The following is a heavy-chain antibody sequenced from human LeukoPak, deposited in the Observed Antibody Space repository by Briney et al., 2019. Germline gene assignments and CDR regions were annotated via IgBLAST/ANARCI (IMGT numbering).Heavy chain of an antibody. CDR1: GFTFSNYA. J-gene: IGHJ6*02. CDR3: AKVPYSDYGSGRPPFMDV. Sequence: PGGSLRLSCTASGFTFSNYAMSWVRQAPGKGLEWVSIISDSGGSTYYADSVKGRFTISRDNSKNTLYLQMNSLRAEDTAIHYCAKVPYSDYGSGRPPFMDVWGQGTTVAVSS. D-gene: IGHD3-10*01. CDR2: ISDSGGST. V-gene: IGHV3-23*01.